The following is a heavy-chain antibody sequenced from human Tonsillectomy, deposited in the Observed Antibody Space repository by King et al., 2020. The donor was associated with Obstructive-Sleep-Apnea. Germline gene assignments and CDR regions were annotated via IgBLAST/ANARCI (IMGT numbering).Heavy chain of an antibody. CDR1: GFTFSSYA. D-gene: IGHD1-26*01. V-gene: IGHV3-30*04. J-gene: IGHJ4*02. CDR3: ARASFGGATRLDY. Sequence: VQLVESGGGVVQPGRSLRLSCAASGFTFSSYAMHWVRQAPGKGLEWVAVILYDGSNKYYADSVKGRFTISRDNSKNTLYLQMNSLRAEDTAVYYCARASFGGATRLDYWGQGTLVTVSS. CDR2: ILYDGSNK.